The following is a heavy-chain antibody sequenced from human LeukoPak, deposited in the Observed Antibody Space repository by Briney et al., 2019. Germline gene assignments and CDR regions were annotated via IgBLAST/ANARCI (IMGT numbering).Heavy chain of an antibody. V-gene: IGHV4-59*01. CDR1: GGSISSYY. CDR2: IYYSGST. J-gene: IGHJ5*02. D-gene: IGHD6-13*01. Sequence: SETLSLTCTVSGGSISSYYWSWIRQPPGKGLEWIGYIYYSGSTNYNPSLKSRVTISVDTSKNQFSLKLSSVTAADTAVYYCARGPERGSSWYLTPYNWFDPWGQGTLVTVSS. CDR3: ARGPERGSSWYLTPYNWFDP.